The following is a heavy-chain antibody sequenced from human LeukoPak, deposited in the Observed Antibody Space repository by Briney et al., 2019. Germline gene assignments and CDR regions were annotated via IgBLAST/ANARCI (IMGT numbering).Heavy chain of an antibody. CDR1: GFTFRNYW. CDR2: TNQDGSEK. J-gene: IGHJ3*02. V-gene: IGHV3-7*01. Sequence: GGSLRLSCAASGFTFRNYWVTWVRQAPGKGLELVASTNQDGSEKYHVDSVKGRFTISRDNDKNSLYLQMNSLRAEDTAVCYCARDPGFSAFDIWGQGAVVTVSS. CDR3: ARDPGFSAFDI.